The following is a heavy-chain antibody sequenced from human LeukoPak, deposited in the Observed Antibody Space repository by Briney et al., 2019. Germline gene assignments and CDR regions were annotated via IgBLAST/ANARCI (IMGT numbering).Heavy chain of an antibody. J-gene: IGHJ6*02. Sequence: PGGSLRLSCGASGFTFSSNWMSWVRQAPGKGLEWVANIKQDGSEKYYVDSVKGRFTISRDNAKNSLYLQMNSLRVEDTAVYYCARVPAVRGVIDYYYGMGVWGQGTTVTVSS. CDR3: ARVPAVRGVIDYYYGMGV. V-gene: IGHV3-7*01. D-gene: IGHD3-10*01. CDR2: IKQDGSEK. CDR1: GFTFSSNW.